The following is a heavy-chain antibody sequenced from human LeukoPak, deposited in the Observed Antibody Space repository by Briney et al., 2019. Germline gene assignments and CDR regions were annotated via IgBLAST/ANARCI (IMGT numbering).Heavy chain of an antibody. CDR2: INPNSGGT. CDR3: ARTYYDFWSGYYSSGDDDY. Sequence: ASVTVSCKASGYTFTGYYMHWLRQAPGQGLEWMGWINPNSGGTNYAQKFQGRVTMTRDTSISTAYMELSRLRSDDTAVYYCARTYYDFWSGYYSSGDDDYWGQGTLVTVSS. CDR1: GYTFTGYY. D-gene: IGHD3-3*01. J-gene: IGHJ4*02. V-gene: IGHV1-2*02.